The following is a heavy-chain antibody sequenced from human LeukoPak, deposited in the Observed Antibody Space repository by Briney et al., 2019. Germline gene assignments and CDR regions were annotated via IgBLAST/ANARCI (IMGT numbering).Heavy chain of an antibody. J-gene: IGHJ4*02. CDR2: IYYSGST. Sequence: SETLSLTCTVSGGSISSSSYYWGWIRQPPGKGLEWIGSIYYSGSTYYNPSLKSRVSISVDPSKNQFSLKLSSVTAADTAVYYCARHGYCSGGSCPKHFDYWGQGTLVTVSS. D-gene: IGHD2-15*01. V-gene: IGHV4-39*01. CDR3: ARHGYCSGGSCPKHFDY. CDR1: GGSISSSSYY.